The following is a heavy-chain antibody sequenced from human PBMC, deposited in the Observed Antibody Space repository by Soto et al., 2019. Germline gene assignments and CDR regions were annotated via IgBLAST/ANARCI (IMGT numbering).Heavy chain of an antibody. Sequence: ASVKVSCKASGYSFSSYGITWVRQAPGQGLEWLGWISPYNDDTKYAQRLQGRVTMTTDTSTRTAYMDIRGLRSDDTAVYYCVRRLSSGYYYPMDVWGQGTTVTVSS. CDR1: GYSFSSYG. CDR2: ISPYNDDT. J-gene: IGHJ6*02. CDR3: VRRLSSGYYYPMDV. D-gene: IGHD5-12*01. V-gene: IGHV1-18*01.